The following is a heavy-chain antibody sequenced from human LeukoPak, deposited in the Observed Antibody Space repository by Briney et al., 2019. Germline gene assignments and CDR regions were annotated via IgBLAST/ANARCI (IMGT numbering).Heavy chain of an antibody. CDR3: ARWVVYGDYFDY. J-gene: IGHJ4*02. CDR2: IYYSGST. V-gene: IGHV4-61*01. D-gene: IGHD4-17*01. CDR1: GGSVSSGSYY. Sequence: PSETLSLTCTVSGGSVSSGSYYWSWIRQPPGKGLGWIGYIYYSGSTNYNPSLKSRVTISVDTSKNQFSLKLSSVTAADTAVYYCARWVVYGDYFDYWGQGTLVTVSS.